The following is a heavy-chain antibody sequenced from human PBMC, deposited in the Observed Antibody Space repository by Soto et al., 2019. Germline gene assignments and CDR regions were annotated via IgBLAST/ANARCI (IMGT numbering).Heavy chain of an antibody. CDR3: ARVMGDFWSGYYTYYYYMDV. D-gene: IGHD3-3*01. CDR2: IYYSGST. J-gene: IGHJ6*03. V-gene: IGHV4-39*01. CDR1: GGSISSSSYY. Sequence: PSETLSLTCTVSGGSISSSSYYWGWIRQPPGKGLEWIGSIYYSGSTYYNPSLKSRVTISVDTSKNQFSLKLSSVTAADTAVYYCARVMGDFWSGYYTYYYYMDVWGKGTTVTV.